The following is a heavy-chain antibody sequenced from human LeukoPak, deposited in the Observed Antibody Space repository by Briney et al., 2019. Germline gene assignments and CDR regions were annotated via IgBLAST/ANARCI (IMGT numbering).Heavy chain of an antibody. J-gene: IGHJ4*02. CDR3: ARDAVPGNNYFDY. V-gene: IGHV1-69*06. Sequence: SVKVSCKVSGGTFSTYATNWVRQVPGQGLEWMGRIIPMFSTLNYAPKFQGRVTVTADKSTTTAYLELSSLTSGDTAVYYCARDAVPGNNYFDYWGQGTLVTVAS. D-gene: IGHD6-19*01. CDR2: IIPMFSTL. CDR1: GGTFSTYA.